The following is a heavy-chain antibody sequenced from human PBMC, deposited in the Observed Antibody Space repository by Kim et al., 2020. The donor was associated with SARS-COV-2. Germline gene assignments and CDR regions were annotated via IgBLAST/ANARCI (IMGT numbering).Heavy chain of an antibody. J-gene: IGHJ6*02. Sequence: GGSLRLSCAASGFTFSSYWMHWVRQAPGKGLVWVSRINSDGSSTSYADSVKGRFTISRDNAKNTLYLQMNSLRAEDTAVYYCARDNELLGYYYGMDVWGQGTTVTVSS. CDR3: ARDNELLGYYYGMDV. CDR1: GFTFSSYW. D-gene: IGHD1-26*01. V-gene: IGHV3-74*01. CDR2: INSDGSST.